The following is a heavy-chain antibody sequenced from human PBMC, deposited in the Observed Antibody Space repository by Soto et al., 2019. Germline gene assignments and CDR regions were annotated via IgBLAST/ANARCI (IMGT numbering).Heavy chain of an antibody. Sequence: QVQLVQSGAEVKKPGASVKVSCKASGYTFTSYDIQWVRQATGQGPEWMGWMNPNSGNTGYAQKFQGRVTMTRDTSISTAYMELSSLRSEDTAVYYCAKERARGWYWFESWGQGTLVTVSS. CDR2: MNPNSGNT. D-gene: IGHD6-19*01. CDR1: GYTFTSYD. V-gene: IGHV1-8*01. J-gene: IGHJ5*01. CDR3: AKERARGWYWFES.